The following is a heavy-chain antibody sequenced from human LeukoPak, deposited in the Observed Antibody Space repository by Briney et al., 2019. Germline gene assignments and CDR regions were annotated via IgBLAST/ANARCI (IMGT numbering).Heavy chain of an antibody. V-gene: IGHV4-30-2*01. Sequence: SETLSLTCTVSGGSISSGGYYWSWIRQPPGKGLEWIGYIYHSGSTYYNPSLKSRVTISVDRSKNQFSLKLSSVTAADTAVYYCARADYYDSREGNWFDPWGQGTLVTVSS. CDR1: GGSISSGGYY. D-gene: IGHD3-22*01. CDR2: IYHSGST. CDR3: ARADYYDSREGNWFDP. J-gene: IGHJ5*02.